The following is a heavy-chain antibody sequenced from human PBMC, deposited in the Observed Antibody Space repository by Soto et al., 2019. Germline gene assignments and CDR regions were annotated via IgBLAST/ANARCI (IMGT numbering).Heavy chain of an antibody. CDR3: AKGDNLGPKTGYAFDP. CDR2: TKYRSKWYN. V-gene: IGHV6-1*01. J-gene: IGHJ5*02. D-gene: IGHD5-12*01. CDR1: GDSVSSNSAA. Sequence: SQTLSLTCAISGDSVSSNSAAWNWVRQSPSRGLEWLGRTKYRSKWYNDYATSVKSRIIINADTSNNQFSLQLNSVTPEDTAVYFCAKGDNLGPKTGYAFDPWGQGIMVTVS.